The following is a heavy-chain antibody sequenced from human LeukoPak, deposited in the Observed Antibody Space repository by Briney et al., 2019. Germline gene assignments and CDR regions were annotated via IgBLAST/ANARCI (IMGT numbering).Heavy chain of an antibody. J-gene: IGHJ5*02. CDR2: INHSGSA. V-gene: IGHV4-34*01. Sequence: PSETLSLTCAVYGGSFSRYYWTWIRQPPGKGLEWIGEINHSGSANYNPSLKSRVTISVDASKSQFSLRLSSVTAADTAVYYCARLTYSNNWYFRRGLDNWFDPWGQGTLVTVSS. CDR1: GGSFSRYY. CDR3: ARLTYSNNWYFRRGLDNWFDP. D-gene: IGHD6-13*01.